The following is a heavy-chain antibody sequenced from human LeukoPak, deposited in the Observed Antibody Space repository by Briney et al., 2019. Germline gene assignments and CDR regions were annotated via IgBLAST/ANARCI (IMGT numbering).Heavy chain of an antibody. Sequence: QPGGSLRLSCAASGFPFSSFEMNWVRQAPGKGLKWVSYISSSGSTIYYADSVKGRFTISRDNAKNSLYLQMNSLRAEDTAVYYCASYGDYVSGGQGTLVTVSS. D-gene: IGHD4-17*01. CDR1: GFPFSSFE. J-gene: IGHJ4*02. CDR3: ASYGDYVS. V-gene: IGHV3-48*03. CDR2: ISSSGSTI.